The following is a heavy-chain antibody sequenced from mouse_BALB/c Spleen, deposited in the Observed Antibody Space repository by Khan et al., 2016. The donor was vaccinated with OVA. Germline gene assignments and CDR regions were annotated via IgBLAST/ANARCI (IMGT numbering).Heavy chain of an antibody. J-gene: IGHJ4*01. D-gene: IGHD6-1*01. CDR2: INPSTGYT. CDR1: GYTFTSYW. Sequence: QVQLQQSGAELAKPGASVKMSCKASGYTFTSYWMHWVKQRPGQGLEWIGYINPSTGYTEYNQKFKDKATLTTAKSSSTAYMQMSSLTSEDSAVYFCAASNFFYYSMDYWGQGTSVTVSS. V-gene: IGHV1-7*01. CDR3: AASNFFYYSMDY.